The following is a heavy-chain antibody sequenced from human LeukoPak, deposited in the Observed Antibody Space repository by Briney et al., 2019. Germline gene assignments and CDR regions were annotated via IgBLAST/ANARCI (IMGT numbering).Heavy chain of an antibody. CDR1: GGSFSGYY. D-gene: IGHD4-17*01. Sequence: SETLSLTCAVYGGSFSGYYWSWIRQPPGKGLEWIGEINHSGSTNYNPSLKSRVTISVDTSKNQFSLKLSSVTAADTAVYYCASADYGDYGYYFDYWGQGTLVTVSS. CDR2: INHSGST. J-gene: IGHJ4*02. CDR3: ASADYGDYGYYFDY. V-gene: IGHV4-34*01.